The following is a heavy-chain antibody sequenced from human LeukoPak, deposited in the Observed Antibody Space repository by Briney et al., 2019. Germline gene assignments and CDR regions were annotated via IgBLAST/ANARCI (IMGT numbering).Heavy chain of an antibody. V-gene: IGHV4-39*07. CDR3: ATQNSGSKFKKVYYFDY. D-gene: IGHD1-26*01. CDR2: IYYSGST. CDR1: GGSISSSSYY. J-gene: IGHJ4*02. Sequence: KPSETLSLTCTVSGGSISSSSYYWGWIRQPPGKGLEWIGSIYYSGSTYYNPSLKSRVTISVDTSKNQFSLKLSSVTAADTAVYYCATQNSGSKFKKVYYFDYWGQGTLVTVSS.